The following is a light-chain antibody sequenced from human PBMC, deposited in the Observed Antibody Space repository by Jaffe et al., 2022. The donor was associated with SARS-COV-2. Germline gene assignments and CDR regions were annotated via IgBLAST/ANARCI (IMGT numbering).Light chain of an antibody. CDR2: DVS. V-gene: IGLV2-14*03. J-gene: IGLJ3*02. CDR1: KSDIGGFDY. Sequence: QSALTQPASVSGSPGQSITISCTGTKSDIGGFDYVSWYQQHPGKAPKLMIYDVSSRPSGVSNRFSGSKSGNTASLTISGLQAEDETDYYCSSYTGSNTWVFGGGTKLTVL. CDR3: SSYTGSNTWV.